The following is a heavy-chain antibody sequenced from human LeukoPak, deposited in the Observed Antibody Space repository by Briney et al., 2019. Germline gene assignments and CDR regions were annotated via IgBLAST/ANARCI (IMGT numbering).Heavy chain of an antibody. CDR3: TREGFDHETLLDY. V-gene: IGHV3-49*04. CDR2: IRRMIHGGTT. D-gene: IGHD3-9*01. CDR1: GFRFGDYS. J-gene: IGHJ4*02. Sequence: GGSLRLSCSGSGFRFGDYSVSWVRQAPGKGLEWVGFIRRMIHGGTTDYAASVKGRFTISRDNAKSVAYLQMNSLKTEDTAVYYCTREGFDHETLLDYWGQGTLVTVSS.